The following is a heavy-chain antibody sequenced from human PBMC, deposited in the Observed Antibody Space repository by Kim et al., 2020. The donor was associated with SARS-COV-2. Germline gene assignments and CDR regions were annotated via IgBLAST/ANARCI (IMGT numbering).Heavy chain of an antibody. Sequence: GGSLRLSCAASGFTVSASYLSWVRRAPGKGPEWVSIIRRDGATHYADSVKGRFTISRDNSKNTLYLQLNSLRADDTAIYYCAREGDYYFDNWGQGTLVTV. CDR1: GFTVSASY. V-gene: IGHV3-53*01. CDR3: AREGDYYFDN. J-gene: IGHJ4*02. CDR2: IRRDGAT.